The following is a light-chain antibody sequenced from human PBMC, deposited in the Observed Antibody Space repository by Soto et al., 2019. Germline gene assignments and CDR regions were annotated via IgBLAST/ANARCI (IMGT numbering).Light chain of an antibody. J-gene: IGLJ1*01. CDR1: SIDVGGYNY. V-gene: IGLV2-14*01. CDR3: SSYTSSSTL. Sequence: QSVLTQPASLSGSPGQSITISCTGTSIDVGGYNYVSWYQQHPGRAPKLMIYDVSNRPSGVSNRFSGSKSGNTASLTISGLRAEDEADYYCSSYTSSSTLFGTGTKVTVL. CDR2: DVS.